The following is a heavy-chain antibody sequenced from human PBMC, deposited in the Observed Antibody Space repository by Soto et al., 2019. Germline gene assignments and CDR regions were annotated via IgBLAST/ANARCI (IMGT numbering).Heavy chain of an antibody. V-gene: IGHV6-1*01. CDR1: GDSVASDSAA. J-gene: IGHJ6*02. CDR3: ARRELYYYYGMDV. D-gene: IGHD1-26*01. Sequence: SQTLSLTCAISGDSVASDSAAWHWIRQSPSRGLEWLGRTYYRSKFYNDYAVSVKSRITISVDTSKNQFSLKLSSVTAADTAVYYCARRELYYYYGMDVWGQGTTVTVSS. CDR2: TYYRSKFYN.